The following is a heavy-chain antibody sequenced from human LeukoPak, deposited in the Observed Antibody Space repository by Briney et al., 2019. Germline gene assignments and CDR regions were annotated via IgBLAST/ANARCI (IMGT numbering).Heavy chain of an antibody. D-gene: IGHD2-2*01. J-gene: IGHJ6*03. Sequence: GGSLRLSCAASGFTFSSYSMNWVRQAPGKGLEWVSYISSSSSTIYYADSVKGRFTISRDNAKNSLYLQMNSLRAEDTAVYYCARETTDIVVVPAIRDYYYMDVWGKGTTVTVSS. CDR3: ARETTDIVVVPAIRDYYYMDV. V-gene: IGHV3-48*01. CDR1: GFTFSSYS. CDR2: ISSSSSTI.